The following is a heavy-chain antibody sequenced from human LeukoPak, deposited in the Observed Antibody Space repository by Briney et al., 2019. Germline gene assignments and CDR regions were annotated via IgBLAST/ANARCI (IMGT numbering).Heavy chain of an antibody. J-gene: IGHJ4*02. Sequence: PGGSLRLSCAASGFTVSSNYMSWVRQARGKGLEWVAVIYSGGSTYYADSVKGRFTISRDNSKNTLYLQMNSLRAEDTAVYYCARDQYYYDSSGSYWQDYWGQGTLVTVSS. CDR2: IYSGGST. CDR1: GFTVSSNY. D-gene: IGHD3-22*01. V-gene: IGHV3-66*02. CDR3: ARDQYYYDSSGSYWQDY.